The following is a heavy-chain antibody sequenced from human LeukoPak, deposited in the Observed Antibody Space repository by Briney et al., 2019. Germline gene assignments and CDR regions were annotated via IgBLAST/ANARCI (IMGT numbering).Heavy chain of an antibody. V-gene: IGHV4-39*07. CDR1: GVSISTSSYY. CDR3: ARDSSGYYQVFDY. CDR2: IYYSGST. D-gene: IGHD3-22*01. Sequence: PSETLSLTCTVSGVSISTSSYYWGWLRQPPGKGLESFVYIYYSGSTYYNPSLKSRVTISPDTSKNQFSLKLSSVTAADTAVYYCARDSSGYYQVFDYRGQGTLVTVSS. J-gene: IGHJ4*02.